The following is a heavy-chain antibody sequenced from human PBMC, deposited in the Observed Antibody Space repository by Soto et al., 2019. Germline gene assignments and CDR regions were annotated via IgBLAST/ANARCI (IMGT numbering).Heavy chain of an antibody. CDR3: ARGDAGDCSSTSCYSFRWFDP. J-gene: IGHJ5*02. CDR2: INHSGST. V-gene: IGHV4-34*01. D-gene: IGHD2-2*01. Sequence: SETLSLTCAVYGGSFSGYYWSWIRQPPGKGLEWIGEINHSGSTNYNPSLKSRVTISVDTSKNQFSLKLSSVTAADTAVYYCARGDAGDCSSTSCYSFRWFDPWGQGTLVTVSS. CDR1: GGSFSGYY.